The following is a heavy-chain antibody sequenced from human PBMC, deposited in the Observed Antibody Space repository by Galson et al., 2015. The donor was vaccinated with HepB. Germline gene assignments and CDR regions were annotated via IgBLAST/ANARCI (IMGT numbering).Heavy chain of an antibody. J-gene: IGHJ6*02. CDR1: GFTFSSYS. V-gene: IGHV3-21*01. CDR2: ISSSSYI. CDR3: SSEGRSYGMDV. Sequence: SLRLSCAASGFTFSSYSMNWVRQAPGKGLEWVSSISSSSYIYYADSVKGRFTISRDNAKNSLYLQMNSLRAEDTAVYYCSSEGRSYGMDVWGQGTTVTVSS.